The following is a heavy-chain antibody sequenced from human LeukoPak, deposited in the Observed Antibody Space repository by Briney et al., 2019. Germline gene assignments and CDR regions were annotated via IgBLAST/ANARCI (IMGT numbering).Heavy chain of an antibody. Sequence: ASVKVSCKASGYTFINYDVSWVRQAPGQGLEWMGWISAYSGYTNYAQKFKGRVTITADKSTSAAYMELSSLRSEDTAVYYCARPRYPYYRLSGADYYYMDVWGKGTTVTVSS. CDR1: GYTFINYD. J-gene: IGHJ6*03. D-gene: IGHD7-27*01. CDR2: ISAYSGYT. CDR3: ARPRYPYYRLSGADYYYMDV. V-gene: IGHV1-18*01.